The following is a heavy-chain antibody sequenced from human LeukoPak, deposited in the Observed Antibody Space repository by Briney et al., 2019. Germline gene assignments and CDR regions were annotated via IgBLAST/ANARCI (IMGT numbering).Heavy chain of an antibody. J-gene: IGHJ6*02. Sequence: ASVKVSCKVSGYTFSESVIHWVRQTPGKGLEWMGGFDPDDGEAVYAQKFQGRVTMTEDTSTDTAYMDLRSLRPEDTAVYYCTTGNRDDGSDYDLYYKYSMDVWGQGTTVTVSS. CDR3: TTGNRDDGSDYDLYYKYSMDV. V-gene: IGHV1-24*01. D-gene: IGHD3-22*01. CDR2: FDPDDGEA. CDR1: GYTFSESV.